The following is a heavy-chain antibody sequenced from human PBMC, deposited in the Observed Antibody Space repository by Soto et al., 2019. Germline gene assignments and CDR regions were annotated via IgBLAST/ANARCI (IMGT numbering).Heavy chain of an antibody. CDR1: GGSFSGYY. CDR3: ARVILGYCSGGSCPKDDAFDI. CDR2: INHSGST. Sequence: SETLSLTFAVYGGSFSGYYWSWIRQPPGKGLEWIGEINHSGSTNYNPSLKSRVTISVDTSKNQFSLKLSSVTAADTAVYYCARVILGYCSGGSCPKDDAFDIWGQGTMVTVSS. V-gene: IGHV4-34*01. J-gene: IGHJ3*02. D-gene: IGHD2-15*01.